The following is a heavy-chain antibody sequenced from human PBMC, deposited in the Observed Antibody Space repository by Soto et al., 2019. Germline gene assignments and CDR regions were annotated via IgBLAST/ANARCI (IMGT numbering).Heavy chain of an antibody. D-gene: IGHD6-19*01. CDR1: GGSFSGYY. CDR3: ARVGMGIAVASTNWFDP. Sequence: QVQLQQWGAGLLKPSETLSLTCAVYGGSFSGYYWSWIRQPPGKGLEWIGEINHSGSTNYNPSLKSRVNISVDPSKHQVSLKLSSVTAADTAVYYCARVGMGIAVASTNWFDPWGQGTLVTVSS. V-gene: IGHV4-34*01. CDR2: INHSGST. J-gene: IGHJ5*02.